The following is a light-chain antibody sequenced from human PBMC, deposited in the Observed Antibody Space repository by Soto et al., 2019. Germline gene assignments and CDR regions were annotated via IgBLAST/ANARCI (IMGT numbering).Light chain of an antibody. V-gene: IGLV2-8*01. J-gene: IGLJ1*01. CDR3: SSYAGTNNFYG. CDR2: EVT. Sequence: QSVLTQPPSASGSPGQSVTISCTGTSSDVGGYNYVSWYQQHPGKAHKLMIFEVTNRPSGVPDRFSGSKSGNTASLTVSGLQAEDEADYYCSSYAGTNNFYGFGTGTKVTVL. CDR1: SSDVGGYNY.